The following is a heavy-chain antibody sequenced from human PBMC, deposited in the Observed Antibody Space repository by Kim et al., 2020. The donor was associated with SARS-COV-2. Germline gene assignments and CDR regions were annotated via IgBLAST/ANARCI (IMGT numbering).Heavy chain of an antibody. D-gene: IGHD3-22*01. Sequence: PSLRSRVTISVDTSKNQFSLKLSSVTAADTAVYYCARDGHYYDSSGYFDYWGQGTLVTVSS. CDR3: ARDGHYYDSSGYFDY. V-gene: IGHV4-59*01. J-gene: IGHJ4*02.